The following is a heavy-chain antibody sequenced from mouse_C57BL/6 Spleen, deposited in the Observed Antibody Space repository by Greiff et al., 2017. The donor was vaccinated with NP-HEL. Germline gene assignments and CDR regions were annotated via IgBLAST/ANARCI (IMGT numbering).Heavy chain of an antibody. Sequence: VQLQQSGPELVKPGASVKISCKASGYTFTDYYMNWVKQSHGKSLEWIGDINPNNGGTSYNQKFKGKATLTVDKSSSTAYMELRSLTSEDSAVYYCARKGVYDGYYVSYFDYWGQGTTLTVSS. CDR1: GYTFTDYY. J-gene: IGHJ2*01. CDR2: INPNNGGT. D-gene: IGHD2-3*01. CDR3: ARKGVYDGYYVSYFDY. V-gene: IGHV1-26*01.